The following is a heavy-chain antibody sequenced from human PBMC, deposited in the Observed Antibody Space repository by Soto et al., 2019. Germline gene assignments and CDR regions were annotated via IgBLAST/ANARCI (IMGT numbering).Heavy chain of an antibody. D-gene: IGHD3-10*01. CDR3: TRHNRLGGSGSSAALYYYYYMDV. V-gene: IGHV3-73*01. Sequence: EVQLVESGGGLVQPGGSLKLSCAASGFTFSGSAMHWVRQASGKGLEWVGRIRSKANSYATAYAASVKGRFTISRDDSKNTAYLQMNSLKTEDTAVYYCTRHNRLGGSGSSAALYYYYYMDVWGKGTTVTVSS. J-gene: IGHJ6*03. CDR2: IRSKANSYAT. CDR1: GFTFSGSA.